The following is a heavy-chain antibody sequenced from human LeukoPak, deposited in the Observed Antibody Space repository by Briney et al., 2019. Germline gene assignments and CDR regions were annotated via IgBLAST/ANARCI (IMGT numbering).Heavy chain of an antibody. Sequence: PGGSLRLSCAASGFTFSNAWMSWVRQAPGKGLEWVGRIKSKTDGGTADYAAPVKGRFTISRDDSKNTLYLQMNSLKSEDTGLHYWIRGEFPGGHWGQGTLVTVSS. J-gene: IGHJ4*02. CDR3: IRGEFPGGH. D-gene: IGHD3-16*01. CDR2: IKSKTDGGTA. V-gene: IGHV3-15*01. CDR1: GFTFSNAW.